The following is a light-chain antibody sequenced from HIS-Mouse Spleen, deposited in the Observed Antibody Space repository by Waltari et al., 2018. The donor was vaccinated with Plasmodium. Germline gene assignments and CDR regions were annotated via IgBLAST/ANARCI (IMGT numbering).Light chain of an antibody. CDR2: DAS. J-gene: IGKJ5*01. CDR3: QQYNNWPT. V-gene: IGKV1-33*01. Sequence: DIQMTQSPSSLSASVGDRVTITCQASQDISNYLNWYQQKPGKAPKLLIYDASNLETGVPSGFSGSGSGTDFTFTISSLQPEDIATYYCQQYNNWPTFGQGTRLEIK. CDR1: QDISNY.